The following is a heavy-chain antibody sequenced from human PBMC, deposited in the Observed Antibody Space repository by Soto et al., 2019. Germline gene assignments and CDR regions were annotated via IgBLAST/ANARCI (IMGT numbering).Heavy chain of an antibody. V-gene: IGHV6-1*01. CDR3: ARGQYYDYVWGSYRWSPDAFDI. J-gene: IGHJ3*02. CDR2: TYYRSKWYN. D-gene: IGHD3-16*02. CDR1: GDSVSSNSAA. Sequence: SQTLSLTCXISGDSVSSNSAAWNWIRQSPSRGLEWLGRTYYRSKWYNDYAVSVKSRITINPDTSKNQFSLQLNSVTPEDTAVYYCARGQYYDYVWGSYRWSPDAFDIWGQGTMVTVSS.